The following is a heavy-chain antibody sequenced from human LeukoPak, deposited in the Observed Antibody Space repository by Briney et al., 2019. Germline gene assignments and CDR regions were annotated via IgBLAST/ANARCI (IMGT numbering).Heavy chain of an antibody. V-gene: IGHV3-48*03. CDR3: ARETDSTLFDY. D-gene: IGHD2-2*01. CDR2: ISSSGSTI. CDR1: GFTFNVYE. Sequence: GGSLRLSCAASGFTFNVYEMNWVRQAPEKGLEWVSYISSSGSTIYYADSVKGRFTMSRDNARDSLYLQMNSLRVEDTAVYYCARETDSTLFDYWGQGTLVTVSS. J-gene: IGHJ4*02.